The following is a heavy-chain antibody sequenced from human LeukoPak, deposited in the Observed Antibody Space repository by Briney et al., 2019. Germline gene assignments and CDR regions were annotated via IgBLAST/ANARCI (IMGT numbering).Heavy chain of an antibody. V-gene: IGHV1-69*04. CDR2: IIPILGIA. CDR1: GGTFSSYA. Sequence: SVKVSCKASGGTFSSYAVSWVRQAPGQGLEWMGRIIPILGIANYAQKFQGRVTITADKSTSTSIAYMELSSLRSEDTAVYYCARGFAYGNDAFDIWGQGTVVTVSS. J-gene: IGHJ3*02. D-gene: IGHD3-10*01. CDR3: ARGFAYGNDAFDI.